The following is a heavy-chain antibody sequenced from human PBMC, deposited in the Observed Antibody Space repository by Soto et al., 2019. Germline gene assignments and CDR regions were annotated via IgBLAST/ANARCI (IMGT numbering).Heavy chain of an antibody. Sequence: EVQLVESGGGLVQPGGSLRLSCAASGFTFSSYWMHWVRQAPGKGLVWVSRINSDGSSTSYADSVKGRFTISRDNAKNTLYLQMNSLRAEDTAVYYCARASTYYDLWSGYPGEKYSFDYWGQGTLVTVSS. D-gene: IGHD3-3*01. J-gene: IGHJ4*02. CDR1: GFTFSSYW. CDR2: INSDGSST. CDR3: ARASTYYDLWSGYPGEKYSFDY. V-gene: IGHV3-74*01.